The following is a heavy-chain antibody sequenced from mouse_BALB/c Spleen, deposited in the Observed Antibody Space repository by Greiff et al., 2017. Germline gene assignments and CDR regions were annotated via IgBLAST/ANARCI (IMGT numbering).Heavy chain of an antibody. CDR2: IDPETGGT. V-gene: IGHV1-15*01. CDR3: TRSGDGYYGFAY. Sequence: VKLQESGAELVRPGASVTLSCKASGYTFTDYEMHWVKQTPVHGLEWIGAIDPETGGTAYNQKFKGKATLTADKSSSTAYMELRSLTSEDSAVYYCTRSGDGYYGFAYWGQGTLVTVSA. D-gene: IGHD2-3*01. CDR1: GYTFTDYE. J-gene: IGHJ3*01.